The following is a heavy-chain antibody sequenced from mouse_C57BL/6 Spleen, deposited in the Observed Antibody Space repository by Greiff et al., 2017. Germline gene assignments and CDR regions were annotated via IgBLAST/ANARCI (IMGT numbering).Heavy chain of an antibody. V-gene: IGHV1-64*01. D-gene: IGHD2-4*01. CDR1: GYTFTSYW. CDR2: IHPNSGST. CDR3: ASPLYDYDEVYYAMDD. Sequence: VQLQQPGAELVKPGASVKLSCKASGYTFTSYWMHWVKQRPGQGLEWIGMIHPNSGSTNYNEKFKSKATLTVDKSSSTAYMQLSSLTSEDSAVYSCASPLYDYDEVYYAMDDWGQGTSVTVSS. J-gene: IGHJ4*01.